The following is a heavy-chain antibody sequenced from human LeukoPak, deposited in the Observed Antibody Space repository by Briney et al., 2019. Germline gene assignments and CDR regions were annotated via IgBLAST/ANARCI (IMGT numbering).Heavy chain of an antibody. D-gene: IGHD3-3*01. V-gene: IGHV3-11*04. CDR2: ISSSGSTI. J-gene: IGHJ6*03. Sequence: GGSLRLSCAASGFTFSDYYMSWIRQAPGKGLEWVSYISSSGSTIYYADSVKGRFTISRDNAKNSLYLQMHSLRAEDPAVYYGARGEYYDFWSGYYTGGFYYYYYMDVWGKGTTVTVSS. CDR3: ARGEYYDFWSGYYTGGFYYYYYMDV. CDR1: GFTFSDYY.